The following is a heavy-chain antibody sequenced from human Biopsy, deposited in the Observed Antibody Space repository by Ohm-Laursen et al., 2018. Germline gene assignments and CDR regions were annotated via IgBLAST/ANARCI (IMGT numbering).Heavy chain of an antibody. CDR2: INHRGFT. V-gene: IGHV4-39*07. J-gene: IGHJ3*02. D-gene: IGHD2/OR15-2a*01. CDR3: AKNLAVSSYALDI. Sequence: SDTLSLTCTVPDGSISNIINYWGWIRQSPGKGLEWIGEINHRGFTSTNPSLKSRVTISVDTSKNQYSLKLGLVTAADAAVYYCAKNLAVSSYALDIWGQGTMVTVSS. CDR1: DGSISNIINY.